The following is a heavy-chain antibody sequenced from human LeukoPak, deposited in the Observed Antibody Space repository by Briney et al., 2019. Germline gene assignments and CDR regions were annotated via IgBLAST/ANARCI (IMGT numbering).Heavy chain of an antibody. Sequence: SETLSLTCTVSGGSISSYYWSRIRQPPGKGLEWIGYIYYSGSTNYNPSLKSRVTISVDTSKNQFSLKLSSVTAADTAVYYCALQYSSGWYGSYYFDYWGQGTLVTVSS. D-gene: IGHD6-19*01. J-gene: IGHJ4*02. CDR3: ALQYSSGWYGSYYFDY. CDR2: IYYSGST. CDR1: GGSISSYY. V-gene: IGHV4-59*08.